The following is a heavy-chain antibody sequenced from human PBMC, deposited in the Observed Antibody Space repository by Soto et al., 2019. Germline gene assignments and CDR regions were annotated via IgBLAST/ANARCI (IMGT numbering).Heavy chain of an antibody. CDR3: SHSRIGGSGIYDYGFDY. V-gene: IGHV2-5*02. Sequence: QITLKESGPPLVKPTQTLTLTCTFSGFSLSTSGVGVGWIRQPPGKALEWFALIYWDDDKRYSPSLKSRLTIPKDTSKNQVVLTMTNMDHVDTATYYCSHSRIGGSGIYDYGFDYWGQGTLVTVSS. CDR2: IYWDDDK. D-gene: IGHD3-10*01. J-gene: IGHJ4*02. CDR1: GFSLSTSGVG.